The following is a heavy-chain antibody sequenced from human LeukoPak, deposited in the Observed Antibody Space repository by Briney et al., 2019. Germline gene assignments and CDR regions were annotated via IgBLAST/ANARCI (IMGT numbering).Heavy chain of an antibody. V-gene: IGHV4-59*12. D-gene: IGHD6-13*01. J-gene: IGHJ5*02. CDR1: GDSINIYY. CDR3: ARDRVRTRGIAAAASPPHNLFDP. Sequence: PSETLSLTCTVSGDSINIYYWSWIRQPPGKGLECIGSIYYSGTTKYNPSLKSRVTISVDTSKNQFSLKLSSVTAADTAVYYCARDRVRTRGIAAAASPPHNLFDPWGQGTLVTVSS. CDR2: IYYSGTT.